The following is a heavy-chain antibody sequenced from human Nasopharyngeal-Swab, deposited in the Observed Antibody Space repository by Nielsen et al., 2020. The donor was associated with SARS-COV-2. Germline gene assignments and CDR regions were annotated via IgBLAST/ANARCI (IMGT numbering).Heavy chain of an antibody. V-gene: IGHV4-34*01. Sequence: SETLSLTCAVYGCSFSGYYWSWIRQPPGKGLEWIGEINHSGSTNYNPSLKSRVTISVDTSKNQFSLNLSSVTAADTAVYYCARHHSSSWANYYYYGMEVWGQGTTVTVSS. D-gene: IGHD6-13*01. J-gene: IGHJ6*02. CDR3: ARHHSSSWANYYYYGMEV. CDR1: GCSFSGYY. CDR2: INHSGST.